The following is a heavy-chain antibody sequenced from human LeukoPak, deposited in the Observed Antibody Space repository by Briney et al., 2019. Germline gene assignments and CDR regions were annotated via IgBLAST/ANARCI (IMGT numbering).Heavy chain of an antibody. CDR2: INHSGST. CDR3: ARGNVEMATIGHPPFEYYFDY. J-gene: IGHJ4*02. CDR1: GGSFSGYY. V-gene: IGHV4-34*01. Sequence: PSETLSLTCAVYGGSFSGYYWSWIRQPPGKGLEWIGEINHSGSTNYTPSLKSRVTISVDTSKNQFSLKLSSVTAADTAVYYCARGNVEMATIGHPPFEYYFDYWGQGTLVTVSS. D-gene: IGHD5-24*01.